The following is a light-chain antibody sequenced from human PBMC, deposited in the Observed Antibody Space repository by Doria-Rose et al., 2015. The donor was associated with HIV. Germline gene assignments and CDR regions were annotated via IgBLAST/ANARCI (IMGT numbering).Light chain of an antibody. Sequence: PVLVIYQNIKRPSGIAERFSGSNSGNTATLTISGTQAMDEADYYCQAWDSNATSYVFGTGTKVTVL. CDR3: QAWDSNATSYV. J-gene: IGLJ1*01. CDR2: QNI. V-gene: IGLV3-1*01.